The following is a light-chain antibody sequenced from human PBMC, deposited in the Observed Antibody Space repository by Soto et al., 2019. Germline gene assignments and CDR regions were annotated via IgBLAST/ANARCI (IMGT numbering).Light chain of an antibody. CDR2: AAS. Sequence: DIQMTQSPSSLSASVVDRFTITILASQYISNYLNWYRRKPGEAPKLLIFAASTLHSGVASRFSGSGSGTDFTLTISSLQPEDFATYYCQQSWSVPLTFGGGTKV. V-gene: IGKV1-39*01. CDR3: QQSWSVPLT. J-gene: IGKJ4*01. CDR1: QYISNY.